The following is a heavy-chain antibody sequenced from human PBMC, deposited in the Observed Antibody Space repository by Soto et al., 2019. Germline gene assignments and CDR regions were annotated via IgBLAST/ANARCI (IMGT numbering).Heavy chain of an antibody. Sequence: PGESLKISCKGSGYKFIDYWIGWVRQVPGKGLERMGSIYPGDFDIKYGPSFHGQVTISADKSITTVYLHWSGLKASDTGIYYCARALGGEYYDRRSWYSAYWGQGTQVTVSS. J-gene: IGHJ4*02. V-gene: IGHV5-51*01. D-gene: IGHD3-16*01. CDR1: GYKFIDYW. CDR2: IYPGDFDI. CDR3: ARALGGEYYDRRSWYSAY.